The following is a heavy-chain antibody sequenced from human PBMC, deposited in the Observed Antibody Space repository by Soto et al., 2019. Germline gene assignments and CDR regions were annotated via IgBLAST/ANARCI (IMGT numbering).Heavy chain of an antibody. CDR1: GFSLSTSGVG. V-gene: IGHV2-5*02. D-gene: IGHD4-17*01. CDR2: IYWDDDK. Sequence: QITLKESGPTLVKPTQTLTLTCTFSGFSLSTSGVGVGWIRQPPGKAPEWLALIYWDDDKRYSPSLKSRLTITKDTSKNQVVLTMTNMDPVDTATYYCAHTLTTAYAFDFWGQGTMVTVSS. CDR3: AHTLTTAYAFDF. J-gene: IGHJ3*01.